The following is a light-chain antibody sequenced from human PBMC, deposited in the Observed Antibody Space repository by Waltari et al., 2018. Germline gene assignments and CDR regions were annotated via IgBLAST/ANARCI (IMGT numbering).Light chain of an antibody. Sequence: EIVLTQSPGTLSLSPGEGATLSCRASPSVSGNFLAWYQQKPGQAPRLLISGAPSRAPGIPDRFSGSGSGTDFTLTISRLEPEDFAVFYCHQYGTSQTFGPGTRVDI. CDR1: PSVSGNF. CDR3: HQYGTSQT. CDR2: GAP. V-gene: IGKV3-20*01. J-gene: IGKJ3*01.